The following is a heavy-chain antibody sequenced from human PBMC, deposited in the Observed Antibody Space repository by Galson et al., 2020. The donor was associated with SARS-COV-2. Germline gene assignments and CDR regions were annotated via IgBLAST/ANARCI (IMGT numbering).Heavy chain of an antibody. CDR1: GYTITELS. V-gene: IGHV1-24*01. D-gene: IGHD2-2*02. J-gene: IGHJ5*02. CDR3: ATGSPAAIGNWFDP. CDR2: FDPEDGET. Sequence: ASVKVSCKVSGYTITELSMHWVRQAPGKGLEWMGGFDPEDGETIYAQKFQGRVTMTEDTSTDTAYMELSSLRSEDTAVYYCATGSPAAIGNWFDPWGQGTLVTVSS.